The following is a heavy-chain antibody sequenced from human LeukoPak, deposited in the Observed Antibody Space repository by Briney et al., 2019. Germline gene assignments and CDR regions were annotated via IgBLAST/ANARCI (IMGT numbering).Heavy chain of an antibody. Sequence: ASEKLSSNASGYMCTTYGTSWVGQATGQGRGWRGWISAYNVKTNNAQKLQGRVTMTTNTSTSTAYMELRSLSSDDTAVYYCARSDQYGVLKNWGQGTLVTVSS. V-gene: IGHV1-18*01. D-gene: IGHD4-17*01. CDR1: GYMCTTYG. J-gene: IGHJ4*02. CDR2: ISAYNVKT. CDR3: ARSDQYGVLKN.